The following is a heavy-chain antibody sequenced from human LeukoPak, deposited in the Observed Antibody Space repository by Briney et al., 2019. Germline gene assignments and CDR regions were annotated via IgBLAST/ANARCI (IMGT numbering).Heavy chain of an antibody. CDR3: VPEAVARFGD. D-gene: IGHD6-19*01. V-gene: IGHV3-33*01. CDR2: IWYDGSNK. Sequence: PGRSLRLSCAASGFTFSSYGMHWVRQAPGKGLEWVAVIWYDGSNKYYADSVKGRFTISRDNSKNTLYLQMNSLRAEDTAVYYCVPEAVARFGDWGQGTLVTVSS. CDR1: GFTFSSYG. J-gene: IGHJ4*02.